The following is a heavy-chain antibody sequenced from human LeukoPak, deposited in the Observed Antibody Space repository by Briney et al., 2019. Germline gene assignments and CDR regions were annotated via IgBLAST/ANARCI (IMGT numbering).Heavy chain of an antibody. J-gene: IGHJ6*03. CDR1: GFTFTSYS. V-gene: IGHV3-21*01. D-gene: IGHD6-6*01. CDR2: ISSSSIYI. Sequence: GGSLRLSCAASGFTFTSYSLNWVRQAPGKGLEWVSSISSSSIYIYYADPVKGRFTISRDNAKNSLYLQMNSLRAEDTAVYYCARDSGSSDVYYYYYMDVWGKGTTVTVSS. CDR3: ARDSGSSDVYYYYYMDV.